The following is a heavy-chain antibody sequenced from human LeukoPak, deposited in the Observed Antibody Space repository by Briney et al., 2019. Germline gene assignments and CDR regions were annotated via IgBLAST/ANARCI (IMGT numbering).Heavy chain of an antibody. D-gene: IGHD3-22*01. CDR1: GYSISSGYY. J-gene: IGHJ4*02. Sequence: SETLSLTCTVSGYSISSGYYWGWIRRPPGKGLEWIGTIHHSGSTYYIPSLKSRVTISVDTSKNHFSLKLSSVTAADTAVYYCARLTEYYYDSSGYYRYYFDYWGQGTLVTVSS. V-gene: IGHV4-38-2*02. CDR2: IHHSGST. CDR3: ARLTEYYYDSSGYYRYYFDY.